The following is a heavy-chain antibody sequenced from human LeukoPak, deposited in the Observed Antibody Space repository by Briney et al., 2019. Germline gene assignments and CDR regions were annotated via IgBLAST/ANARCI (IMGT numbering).Heavy chain of an antibody. J-gene: IGHJ4*02. CDR3: VRDLPSDAVAVC. V-gene: IGHV1-18*01. CDR1: GYIFTNYG. Sequence: GASVKVSCTASGYIFTNYGINWVRQAPGQGLEWMGWISPYNGNTEYTQKFQGRVTMTTDTSTTTAYMELRSLRSDDTAMYYCVRDLPSDAVAVCWGQGTLVTVSS. D-gene: IGHD6-19*01. CDR2: ISPYNGNT.